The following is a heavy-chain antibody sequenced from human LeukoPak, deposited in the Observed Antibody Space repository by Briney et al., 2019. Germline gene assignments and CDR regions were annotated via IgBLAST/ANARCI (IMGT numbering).Heavy chain of an antibody. V-gene: IGHV3-48*03. Sequence: GGSLRLSCAASGFTFSRYEMNWVRQAPGKGLEWAAFITGDGHTIYYADSVKGRFSISRDNAKSSLFLQMSSLRAEDTALYYCAREPGSYEGFWGQGTLVTVSS. J-gene: IGHJ4*02. D-gene: IGHD3-10*01. CDR3: AREPGSYEGF. CDR2: ITGDGHTI. CDR1: GFTFSRYE.